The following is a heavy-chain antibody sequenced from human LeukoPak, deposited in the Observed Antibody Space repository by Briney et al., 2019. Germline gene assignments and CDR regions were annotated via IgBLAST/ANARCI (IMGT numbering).Heavy chain of an antibody. V-gene: IGHV3-30*02. CDR3: AKTLSRDDFWSGYDWQQYFQH. J-gene: IGHJ1*01. Sequence: GGSLRLSCAASGFTFSSYGMQWVRQAPGKGLEWVAVIWNDGSNKFYADSVKGRFTISRDNSKNTLYLQMNGLRAEDTAVYYCAKTLSRDDFWSGYDWQQYFQHWGQGTLVTVSS. D-gene: IGHD3-3*01. CDR2: IWNDGSNK. CDR1: GFTFSSYG.